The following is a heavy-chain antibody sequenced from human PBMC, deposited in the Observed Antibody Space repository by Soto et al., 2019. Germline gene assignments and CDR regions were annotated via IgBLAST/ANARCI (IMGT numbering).Heavy chain of an antibody. CDR2: ISSSSSYT. V-gene: IGHV3-11*05. D-gene: IGHD3-22*01. CDR3: ARDLRGIVVADDAFDI. CDR1: GFTFSDYY. Sequence: QVQLVESGGGLVKPGGSLRLSCAASGFTFSDYYMSWIRQAPGKGLEWVSYISSSSSYTNYADSVKGRFTISRDNAKNLLYLQMNSLRAEDTAVYYCARDLRGIVVADDAFDIWGQGTMVTVSS. J-gene: IGHJ3*02.